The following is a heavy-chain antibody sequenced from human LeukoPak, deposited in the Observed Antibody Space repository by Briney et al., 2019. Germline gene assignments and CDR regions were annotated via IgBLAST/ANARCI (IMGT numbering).Heavy chain of an antibody. V-gene: IGHV1-46*01. J-gene: IGHJ4*02. CDR2: INPSGGST. CDR1: GYTFTSKY. CDR3: ARDPKDDTSGYYYFDY. D-gene: IGHD3-22*01. Sequence: ASVKVSCKASGYTFTSKYIHWVRQAPGQGLEWMGVINPSGGSTSYAQKFQARVTMTRDMSTSTVYMELSSLRSEDTAVYYCARDPKDDTSGYYYFDYWGQGTLVTVSS.